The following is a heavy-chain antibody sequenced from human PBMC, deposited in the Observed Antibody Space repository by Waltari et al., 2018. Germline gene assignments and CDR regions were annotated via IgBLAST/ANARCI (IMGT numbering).Heavy chain of an antibody. CDR2: IWYDGTKT. Sequence: QMQLVASGGGVVQPGRSLRLSCATSGFPFRRYAMPWVRQAPGKGLEWVAVIWYDGTKTYHADSVRGRFSISRDNFQSILYLQMDSLRAEDTAVYYCARVHGRVHYYGMDIWGQGTTVIVSS. J-gene: IGHJ6*02. D-gene: IGHD3-10*01. CDR3: ARVHGRVHYYGMDI. CDR1: GFPFRRYA. V-gene: IGHV3-33*08.